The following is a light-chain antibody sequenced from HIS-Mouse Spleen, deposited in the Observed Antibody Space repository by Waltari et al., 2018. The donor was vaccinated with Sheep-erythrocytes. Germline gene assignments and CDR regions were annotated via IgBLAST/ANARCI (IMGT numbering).Light chain of an antibody. Sequence: QSALTQPPSASGSPGQSVPISCTGPSRDVGGYNYVPWYQQHPGKAPKLMIYDVSKRPSGVPDRFSGSKSGNTASLTISGLQAEDEADYYCCSYAGSYNHVFATGTKVTVL. V-gene: IGLV2-8*01. CDR1: SRDVGGYNY. J-gene: IGLJ1*01. CDR2: DVS. CDR3: CSYAGSYNHV.